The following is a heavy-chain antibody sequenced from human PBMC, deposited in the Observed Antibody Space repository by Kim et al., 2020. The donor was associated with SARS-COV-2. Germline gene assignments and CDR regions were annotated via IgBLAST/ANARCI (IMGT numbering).Heavy chain of an antibody. CDR2: IYYSGST. D-gene: IGHD3-3*01. Sequence: SETLSLTCTVSGGSISSSSYYWGWIRQPPGKGLEWIGSIYYSGSTYYNPSLKSRVTISVDTSKNQFSLKLSCVTAADTAVYYCARHSLRFLEWANWFDPWGQGTLVTVSS. CDR3: ARHSLRFLEWANWFDP. J-gene: IGHJ5*02. CDR1: GGSISSSSYY. V-gene: IGHV4-39*01.